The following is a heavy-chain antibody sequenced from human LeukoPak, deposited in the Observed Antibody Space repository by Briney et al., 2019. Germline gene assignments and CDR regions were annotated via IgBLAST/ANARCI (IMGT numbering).Heavy chain of an antibody. V-gene: IGHV4-61*01. CDR1: GGSISSGSYY. Sequence: SQTLSLTCTVSGGSISSGSYYWSWIRQPPGKGLEWIGYIYYSGSTNYNPSLKSRVTISVDTSKNQFSLKLSSVTAADTAVYYCARGGSYYEYWGQGTLVTVSS. CDR3: ARGGSYYEY. CDR2: IYYSGST. J-gene: IGHJ4*02. D-gene: IGHD1-26*01.